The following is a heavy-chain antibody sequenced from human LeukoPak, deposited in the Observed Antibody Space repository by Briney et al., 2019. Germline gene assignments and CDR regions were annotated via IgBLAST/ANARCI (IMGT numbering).Heavy chain of an antibody. CDR1: GFTFSSYE. V-gene: IGHV3-48*03. CDR3: ARDRLRFLEY. J-gene: IGHJ4*02. CDR2: ISSSGSTI. Sequence: GGSLRLSCAASGFTFSSYEMNWVRPAPGKGLEWVSYISSSGSTIYYADSVKGRFTISRDNAKNSLYLQMNSLRAEDTAVYYCARDRLRFLEYWGQGTLVTVSS. D-gene: IGHD3-3*01.